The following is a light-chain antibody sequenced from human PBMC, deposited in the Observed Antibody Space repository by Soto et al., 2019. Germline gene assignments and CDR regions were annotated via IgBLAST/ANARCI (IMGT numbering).Light chain of an antibody. CDR1: QSVSSH. V-gene: IGKV3-11*01. CDR2: DAS. J-gene: IGKJ5*01. Sequence: EIVLTQSPATLSLSPGEGATVSCRASQSVSSHLAWYQQKRGQAPRLLIYDASSRASGIPARFSGRGSGTDFTLTISYLEPEDFAIYYCQQGGNWPLTFGQRTRLEIK. CDR3: QQGGNWPLT.